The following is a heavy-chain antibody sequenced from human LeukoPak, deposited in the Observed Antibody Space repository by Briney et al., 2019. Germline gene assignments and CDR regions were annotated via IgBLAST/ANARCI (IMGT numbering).Heavy chain of an antibody. CDR2: ISGSGGST. CDR3: AKIVGAHFDY. V-gene: IGHV3-23*01. CDR1: GFTLSSYA. J-gene: IGHJ4*02. Sequence: GGSLRLSCAASGFTLSSYAMSWVRQAPGKGLEWVSAISGSGGSTYYADSVKGRFTISRGNSKNTLYLQMNSLRAEDTAVYYCAKIVGAHFDYWGQGTLVTVSS. D-gene: IGHD1-26*01.